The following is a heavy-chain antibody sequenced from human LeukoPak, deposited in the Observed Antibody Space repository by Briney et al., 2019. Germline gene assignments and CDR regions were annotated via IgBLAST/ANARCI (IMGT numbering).Heavy chain of an antibody. V-gene: IGHV3-7*01. CDR2: INQDGSEK. Sequence: GGSLRLSCGASGFTFDDYWMSWVRQAPGQGLEWVANINQDGSEKYYLDSVKGRFTISRDNSKNTLYLQMNSLRAEDTAVYYCAKDRILKVTAISPAYYFDYWGQGTLVTVSS. D-gene: IGHD2-21*02. CDR3: AKDRILKVTAISPAYYFDY. J-gene: IGHJ4*02. CDR1: GFTFDDYW.